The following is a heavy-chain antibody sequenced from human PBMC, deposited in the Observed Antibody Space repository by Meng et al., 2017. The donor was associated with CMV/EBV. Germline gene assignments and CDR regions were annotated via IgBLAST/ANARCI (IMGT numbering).Heavy chain of an antibody. CDR1: GFTFSSYW. J-gene: IGHJ6*02. D-gene: IGHD3-3*01. CDR2: INSDGSST. V-gene: IGHV3-74*01. Sequence: GSLRLSCAASGFTFSSYWMHWVRQAPGKGLVWVSRINSDGSSTSYADSVKGRFTISRDNAKNTLYLQMNSLRAEDTAVYYCARDSSISDFWSGYYVGGYYYYGMDVWGQGTTVTVSS. CDR3: ARDSSISDFWSGYYVGGYYYYGMDV.